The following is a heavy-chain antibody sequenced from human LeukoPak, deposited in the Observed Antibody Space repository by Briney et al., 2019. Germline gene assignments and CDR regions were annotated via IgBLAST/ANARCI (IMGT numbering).Heavy chain of an antibody. CDR1: GYIFAHNG. V-gene: IGHV1-18*01. J-gene: IGHJ4*02. D-gene: IGHD3-10*01. CDR3: ARGGSGNYYKPLDY. CDR2: ISAYNGDT. Sequence: ASVKVPCKTSGYIFAHNGISWVRQAPGQGPEWMGWISAYNGDTNYAQKLQGRVTMTTDTSTRTAYMELRSLRSDDTAVYYCARGGSGNYYKPLDYWGQGTLVTVSS.